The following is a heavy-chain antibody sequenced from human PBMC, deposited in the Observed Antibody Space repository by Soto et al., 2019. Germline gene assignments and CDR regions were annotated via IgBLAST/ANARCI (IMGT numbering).Heavy chain of an antibody. CDR1: GGSISSSSDY. V-gene: IGHV4-39*01. CDR3: ARQLVGYSSYDFMYYYYYMAV. J-gene: IGHJ6*03. D-gene: IGHD5-12*01. CDR2: IYYSGST. Sequence: QLQLQESGPGLVKPSETLSLTCTVSGGSISSSSDYWGWIRQPPGKGLEWIGSIYYSGSTYYNPSINSRVTISVDTSKNQFSLKLSSVTAADTAVYYCARQLVGYSSYDFMYYYYYMAVWGKGTTVTVSS.